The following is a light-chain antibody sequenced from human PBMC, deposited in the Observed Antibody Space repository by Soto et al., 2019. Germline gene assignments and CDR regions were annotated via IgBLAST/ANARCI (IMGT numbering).Light chain of an antibody. CDR2: GAS. CDR3: QQYGSSPFT. Sequence: IVLTQSPDTLSLSPGERATLSCTASQSLDSNSLAWYQEMPGQAPRLLIFGASSRAVGIPDRFSGSGSGKDFTLTINRREPEDFAVYYCQQYGSSPFTFGPGTKVDI. V-gene: IGKV3-20*01. CDR1: QSLDSNS. J-gene: IGKJ3*01.